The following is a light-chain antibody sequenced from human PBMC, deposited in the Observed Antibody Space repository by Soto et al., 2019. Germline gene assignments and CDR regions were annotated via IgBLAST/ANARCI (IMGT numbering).Light chain of an antibody. J-gene: IGKJ4*01. V-gene: IGKV1-17*01. CDR2: ATS. CDR3: QQLNTYPVT. CDR1: QGIRND. Sequence: DIQMTQFPSSLSASVGDRVTITCRASQGIRNDLAWYQQKPGKAPNLLIYATSTLQSGVPSRFSGSGSGTEFTLTISSLQPEDFATYYCQQLNTYPVTFGGGTRWRSN.